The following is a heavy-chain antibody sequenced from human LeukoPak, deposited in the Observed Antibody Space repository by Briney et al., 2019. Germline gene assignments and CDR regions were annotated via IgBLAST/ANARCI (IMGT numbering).Heavy chain of an antibody. CDR3: AKDLRDIVVVPAAIVAYYYYYYMDV. Sequence: GGSLGLSCAASGFTFSSYAMSWVRQAPGKGLEWVSAISGSGGSTYYADSVKGRFTISRDNSKNTLYLQMNSLRAEDTAVYYCAKDLRDIVVVPAAIVAYYYYYYMDVWGKGTTVTVSS. D-gene: IGHD2-2*02. CDR1: GFTFSSYA. CDR2: ISGSGGST. J-gene: IGHJ6*03. V-gene: IGHV3-23*01.